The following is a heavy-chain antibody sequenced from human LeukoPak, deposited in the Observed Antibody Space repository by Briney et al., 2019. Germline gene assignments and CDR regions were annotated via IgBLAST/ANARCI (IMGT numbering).Heavy chain of an antibody. V-gene: IGHV3-30*02. CDR1: GFTFSSYG. CDR2: IRYDGSNK. CDR3: ALLDSTLNAFDI. D-gene: IGHD2-2*01. Sequence: GGSLRLSCAASGFTFSSYGMHWVRQAPGKGLEWVAFIRYDGSNKYYAASVKGRFTIFRDNSKNTLYLQMNSLRAEDTAVYYCALLDSTLNAFDIWGQGTMVTVSS. J-gene: IGHJ3*02.